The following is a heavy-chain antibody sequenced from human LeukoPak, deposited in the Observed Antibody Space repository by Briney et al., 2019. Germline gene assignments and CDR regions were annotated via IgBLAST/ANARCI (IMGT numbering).Heavy chain of an antibody. CDR1: GGSISSSSYY. CDR2: IYYSGGT. D-gene: IGHD6-13*01. J-gene: IGHJ4*02. CDR3: ASAPSSSSPGFDY. V-gene: IGHV4-39*07. Sequence: SETLSLTCTASGGSISSSSYYGGWIRQPPGKGLEWIGSIYYSGGTYYNPSLKSRVTISVDTSKNQFSLKLSSVTAADTAVYYCASAPSSSSPGFDYWGQGTLVTVSS.